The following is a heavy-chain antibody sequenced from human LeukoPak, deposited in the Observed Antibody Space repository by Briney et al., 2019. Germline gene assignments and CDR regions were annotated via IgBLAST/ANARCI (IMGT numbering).Heavy chain of an antibody. D-gene: IGHD6-13*01. CDR2: IIPTFGTA. Sequence: SVKVSCKASGGTFSSYAISWVRQAPGQGLEWMGGIIPTFGTANYAQKFQGRVTITADESTSTAYMELSSLRSEDTAVYYCAVIAAAAATNFDHWGQGTLVTVSS. V-gene: IGHV1-69*13. CDR3: AVIAAAAATNFDH. J-gene: IGHJ4*02. CDR1: GGTFSSYA.